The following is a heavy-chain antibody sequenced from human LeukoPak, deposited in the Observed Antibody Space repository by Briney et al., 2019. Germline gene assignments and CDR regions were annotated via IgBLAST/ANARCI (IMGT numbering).Heavy chain of an antibody. CDR3: GKGTTVTTVAYFDY. V-gene: IGHV3-30*18. Sequence: GGSLRLSCAASGFTFSSYGMHWVRQAPGKGLEWVAVISYDGSNKYYADSVKGRFTISRDNSKNTLYLQMNSLRAEDTAVYYCGKGTTVTTVAYFDYWGQGTLVTVSS. CDR2: ISYDGSNK. J-gene: IGHJ4*02. D-gene: IGHD4-17*01. CDR1: GFTFSSYG.